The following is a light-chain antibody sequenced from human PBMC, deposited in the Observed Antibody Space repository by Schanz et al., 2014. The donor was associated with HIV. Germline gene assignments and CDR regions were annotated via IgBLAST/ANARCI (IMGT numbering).Light chain of an antibody. CDR1: SGDIGYY. J-gene: IGLJ3*02. V-gene: IGLV2-8*01. CDR3: SSYTSSTTWV. CDR2: DVT. Sequence: QSVLTQPPSASGSPGQSVTLSCTETSGDIGYYVSWYQQHPGKAPKLMIYDVTKRPSGVPDRFSGSKSGNTASLTISGLQTEDEADYYCSSYTSSTTWVFGGGTKLTVL.